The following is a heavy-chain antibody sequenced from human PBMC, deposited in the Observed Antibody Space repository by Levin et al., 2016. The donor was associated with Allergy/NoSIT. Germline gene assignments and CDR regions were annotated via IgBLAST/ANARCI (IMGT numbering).Heavy chain of an antibody. CDR2: INPNSGGT. J-gene: IGHJ6*02. CDR3: AREGYSSSWTTLNYYYYYGMDV. V-gene: IGHV1-2*04. CDR1: GYTFSSYG. Sequence: ASVKVSCKASGYTFSSYGISWVRQAPGQGLEWMGWINPNSGGTNYAQKFQGWVTMTRDTSISTAYMELSRLRSDDTAVYYCAREGYSSSWTTLNYYYYYGMDVWGQGTTVTVSS. D-gene: IGHD6-13*01.